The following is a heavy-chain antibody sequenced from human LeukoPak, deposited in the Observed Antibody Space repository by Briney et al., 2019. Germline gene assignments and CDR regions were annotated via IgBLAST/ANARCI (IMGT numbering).Heavy chain of an antibody. V-gene: IGHV3-74*01. CDR1: GFTFSSSW. CDR2: INSDGSTT. CDR3: TRPESSSSLACGH. D-gene: IGHD2-2*01. J-gene: IGHJ4*02. Sequence: PGGSLRLSCAASGFTFSSSWMHWVRQAPGKGLVWVSRINSDGSTTNYADSVKGRFIISRDNAKNTLYLQMNSLRAEDTAAYYCTRPESSSSLACGHWGQGTLVTVSS.